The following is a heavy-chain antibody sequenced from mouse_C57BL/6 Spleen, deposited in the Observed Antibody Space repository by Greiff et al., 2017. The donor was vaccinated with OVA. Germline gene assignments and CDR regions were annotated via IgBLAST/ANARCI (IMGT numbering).Heavy chain of an antibody. CDR3: AREDYYGSSYEYFDV. V-gene: IGHV1-80*01. CDR1: GYAFSSYW. CDR2: IYPGDGDT. D-gene: IGHD1-1*01. Sequence: QVQLQQSGAELVKPGASVKISCKASGYAFSSYWMNWVKQRPGKGLEWIGQIYPGDGDTNYNGKFKGKATLTADKSSSTAYMQLSSLTSEDSAVYFCAREDYYGSSYEYFDVWGTGTTVPVSS. J-gene: IGHJ1*03.